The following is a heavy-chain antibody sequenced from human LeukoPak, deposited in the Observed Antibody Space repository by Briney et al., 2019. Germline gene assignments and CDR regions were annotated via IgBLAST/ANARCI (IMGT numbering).Heavy chain of an antibody. CDR3: AKGEYYYDSSGYPDY. Sequence: GGSLGLSCAASGFTFSCCGMHWVRQAPGKGLEWVAVIWYGGSTKYYADSVKGRFTISRDNSKNTLYLQMNSLRAEDTAVYYCAKGEYYYDSSGYPDYWGQGTLVTVSS. J-gene: IGHJ4*02. CDR2: IWYGGSTK. D-gene: IGHD3-22*01. CDR1: GFTFSCCG. V-gene: IGHV3-30*02.